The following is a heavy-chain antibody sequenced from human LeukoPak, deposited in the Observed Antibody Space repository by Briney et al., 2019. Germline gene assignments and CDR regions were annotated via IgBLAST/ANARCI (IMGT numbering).Heavy chain of an antibody. CDR3: ARGWEVNYDFWSGYSHAFGI. CDR1: GGSVSSYY. V-gene: IGHV4-4*07. D-gene: IGHD3-3*01. J-gene: IGHJ3*02. Sequence: PSETLSLTCTVSGGSVSSYYWSWIRQPTGKGLEWIGRIYTSGSTNYNPSLKSRVTMSVDTSKNQFSLKLSSVTAADTAVYYCARGWEVNYDFWSGYSHAFGIWGQGTMVTVSS. CDR2: IYTSGST.